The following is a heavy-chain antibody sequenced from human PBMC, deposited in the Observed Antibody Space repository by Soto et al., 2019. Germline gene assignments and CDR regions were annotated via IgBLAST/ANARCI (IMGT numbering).Heavy chain of an antibody. CDR3: ARGGIGHYDSSGYYSNWFDS. V-gene: IGHV4-34*01. Sequence: SETLSLTCAVYGGSFSGYYWSWIRQPPGKGLEWIGEINHSGSTNYNPSLKSRVTISVDTSKNQFSLKLSSVTAADTAVYYCARGGIGHYDSSGYYSNWFDSWGQGTRVTVSS. CDR1: GGSFSGYY. J-gene: IGHJ5*01. CDR2: INHSGST. D-gene: IGHD3-22*01.